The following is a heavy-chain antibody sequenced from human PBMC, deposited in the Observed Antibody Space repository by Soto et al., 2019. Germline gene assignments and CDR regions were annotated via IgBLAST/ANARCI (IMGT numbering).Heavy chain of an antibody. J-gene: IGHJ5*02. CDR2: IYYSGST. Sequence: SETLSLTCTVSGGSISSGGYYWSWIRQHPGKGLEWIGYIYYSGSTYYNPSLKSRVTISVDTSKNQFSLKLSSVTAADTAVYYCARVRDGYPNWFDPWGQVTLVTVS. V-gene: IGHV4-31*03. D-gene: IGHD5-12*01. CDR1: GGSISSGGYY. CDR3: ARVRDGYPNWFDP.